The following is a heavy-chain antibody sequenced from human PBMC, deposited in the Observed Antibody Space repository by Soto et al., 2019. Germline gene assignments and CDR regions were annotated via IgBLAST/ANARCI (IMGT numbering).Heavy chain of an antibody. CDR3: ARGLWSGYYNFGWFDP. J-gene: IGHJ5*02. V-gene: IGHV6-1*01. Sequence: PSQTLSLTCAISGDSVSSNSAAWNWIRQAPSRGVEWLGRTYYRSKWYNDYAVSVKSRITINPDTSKNQFSLQLNSVTPEDTAVYYCARGLWSGYYNFGWFDPWGQGTLVTVSS. D-gene: IGHD3-3*01. CDR1: GDSVSSNSAA. CDR2: TYYRSKWYN.